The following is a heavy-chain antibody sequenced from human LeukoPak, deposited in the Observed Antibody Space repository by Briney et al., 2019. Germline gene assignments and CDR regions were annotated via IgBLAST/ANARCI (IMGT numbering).Heavy chain of an antibody. D-gene: IGHD4-11*01. CDR3: ARGGSDYNNYAYPY. Sequence: QPGRSLRLSCTTSGFNFGDHAMTWVRQAPGKGLQWIGFIRRKLYGGSADYAASVKGRFYMSSDHSLRIVYLEMSSLRTDDTAVYFCARGGSDYNNYAYPYWGQGTLVTVSS. J-gene: IGHJ4*02. CDR2: IRRKLYGGSA. CDR1: GFNFGDHA. V-gene: IGHV3-49*04.